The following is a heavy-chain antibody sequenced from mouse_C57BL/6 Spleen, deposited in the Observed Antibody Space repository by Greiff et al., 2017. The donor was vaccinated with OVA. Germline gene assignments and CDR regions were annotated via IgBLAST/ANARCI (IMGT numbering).Heavy chain of an antibody. V-gene: IGHV5-17*01. CDR2: ISSGSSTI. J-gene: IGHJ4*01. CDR3: ARRYYGSSYYAMDY. CDR1: GFTFSDYG. D-gene: IGHD1-1*01. Sequence: EVKVVESGGGLVKPGGSLKLSCAASGFTFSDYGMHWVRQAPEKGLEWVAYISSGSSTIYYADTVKGRFTISRDHAKNTLFLQLTSLRSEDTAMYYCARRYYGSSYYAMDYWGKGTSVTVSS.